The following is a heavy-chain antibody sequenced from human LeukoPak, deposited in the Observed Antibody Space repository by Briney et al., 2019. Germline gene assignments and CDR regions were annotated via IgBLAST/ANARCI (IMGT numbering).Heavy chain of an antibody. Sequence: GGSLRLSCAASGFTLRSYTMNWVRQAPGKGLEWVSSIGISSNKIYYADSVKGRFIISRDNAKNSVYLQMNSLRAEDTAVYYCARDPAGFWSGYFDYWGQGTLVTVSS. CDR1: GFTLRSYT. V-gene: IGHV3-21*01. CDR3: ARDPAGFWSGYFDY. D-gene: IGHD3-3*01. CDR2: IGISSNKI. J-gene: IGHJ4*02.